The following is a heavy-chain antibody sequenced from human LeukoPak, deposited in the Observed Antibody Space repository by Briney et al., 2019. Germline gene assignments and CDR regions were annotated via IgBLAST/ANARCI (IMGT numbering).Heavy chain of an antibody. CDR3: ARDLGGSSSWYLWFDP. J-gene: IGHJ5*02. CDR2: ISSSSSYI. D-gene: IGHD6-13*01. V-gene: IGHV3-21*01. Sequence: KPGGSLRLPCAASGFTFSSYSMNWVRQAPGKGLEWVSSISSSSSYIYDADSVKGRFTISRDNAKNSLYLQMNSLRVEDTAVYYCARDLGGSSSWYLWFDPWGQGTLVTVSS. CDR1: GFTFSSYS.